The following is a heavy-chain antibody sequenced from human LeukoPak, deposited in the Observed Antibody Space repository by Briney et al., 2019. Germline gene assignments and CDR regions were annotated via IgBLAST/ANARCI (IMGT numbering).Heavy chain of an antibody. Sequence: PSETLSLTCAVYGGSFSDYYWSWIRQPPGKGLEWIGEINHSGSTNYNPSLKSRVSILVDTSKKQFSLKRRSVTAADTAVYYCADRRSWGQGTLVTVSS. CDR1: GGSFSDYY. CDR2: INHSGST. J-gene: IGHJ4*02. V-gene: IGHV4-34*01. CDR3: ADRRS.